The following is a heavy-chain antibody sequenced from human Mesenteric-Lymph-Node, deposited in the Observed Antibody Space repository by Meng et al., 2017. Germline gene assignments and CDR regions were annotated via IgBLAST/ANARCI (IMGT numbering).Heavy chain of an antibody. CDR1: GFTFSKYW. CDR3: ARDGQLNLWYSDL. J-gene: IGHJ2*01. Sequence: GESLKISCAASGFTFSKYWMQWVRQAPGKGLVWVSRIDSDGSGTTYADSVKGRFTVSRDNAKNTLYLQMHSLRAEDTALYYCARDGQLNLWYSDLWGRGTLVTVSS. CDR2: IDSDGSGT. D-gene: IGHD6-6*01. V-gene: IGHV3-74*01.